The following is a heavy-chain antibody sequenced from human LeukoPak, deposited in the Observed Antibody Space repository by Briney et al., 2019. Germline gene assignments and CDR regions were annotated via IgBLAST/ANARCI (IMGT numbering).Heavy chain of an antibody. D-gene: IGHD3-9*01. V-gene: IGHV3-23*01. CDR2: LSGSGDTT. CDR3: AKDVDIILTGYFNWFDP. Sequence: GGSLRLSCAASGFAFRSFDMSWVRQAPGKGLEWVSSLSGSGDTTYYADSVKGRFTISRDNSNNTLYLQMNSLRAEDTAVYYCAKDVDIILTGYFNWFDPWGQGTLVTVSS. J-gene: IGHJ5*02. CDR1: GFAFRSFD.